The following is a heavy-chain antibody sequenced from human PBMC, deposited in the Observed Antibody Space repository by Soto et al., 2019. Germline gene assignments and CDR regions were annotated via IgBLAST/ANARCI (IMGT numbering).Heavy chain of an antibody. CDR2: INADNGNT. D-gene: IGHD7-27*01. CDR1: GYIFTSYV. Sequence: QVQVVQSGAEVKKPGASVKVSCKASGYIFTSYVMHWVRQAPGQRLEWMGWINADNGNTKYSQKFQGRVTITRDTAASTGYMELSRLRSEDTAGYYCARDPLGRYDGLDGWGQGPTVTVSS. CDR3: ARDPLGRYDGLDG. J-gene: IGHJ6*02. V-gene: IGHV1-3*01.